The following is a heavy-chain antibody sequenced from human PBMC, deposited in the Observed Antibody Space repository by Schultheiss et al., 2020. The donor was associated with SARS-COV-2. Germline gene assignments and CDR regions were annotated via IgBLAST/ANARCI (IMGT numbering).Heavy chain of an antibody. CDR2: ISSSGSTI. V-gene: IGHV3-48*03. J-gene: IGHJ4*02. Sequence: GGSLRLSCAASGFTFSSYEMNWVRQAPGKGLEWDSYISSSGSTIYYADSVKGRFTISRDNSKNTLYLQMNSLRAEDTAVYYCAKDHYDSSGYYSPRGYWGQGTLVTVSS. CDR1: GFTFSSYE. D-gene: IGHD3-22*01. CDR3: AKDHYDSSGYYSPRGY.